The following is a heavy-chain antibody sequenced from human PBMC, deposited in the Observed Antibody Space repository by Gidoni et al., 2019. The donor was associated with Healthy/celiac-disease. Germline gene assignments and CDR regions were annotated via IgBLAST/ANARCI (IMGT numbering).Heavy chain of an antibody. CDR3: ARSAWGAAMVFFDY. CDR2: IYYSGST. J-gene: IGHJ4*02. D-gene: IGHD5-18*01. V-gene: IGHV4-39*01. CDR1: GGSISSSSYY. Sequence: QLQLHESGPGLVKPSETLSLTCTVSGGSISSSSYYWGWIRQPPGKGLEWIGSIYYSGSTYYNPSLKSRVTISVDTSKNQFSLKLSSVTAADTAVYYCARSAWGAAMVFFDYWGQGTLVTVSS.